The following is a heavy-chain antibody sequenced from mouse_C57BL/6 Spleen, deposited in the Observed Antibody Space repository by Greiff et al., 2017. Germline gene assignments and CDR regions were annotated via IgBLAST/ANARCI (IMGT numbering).Heavy chain of an antibody. D-gene: IGHD4-1*02. CDR3: VSTGTGLDMDY. Sequence: VQLQESGAELVKPGASVKISCKASGYAFSSYWMNWVKQRPGKGLEWIGQIYPGDGDTNYNGKFKGKATLTADKSSSTAYMPLSSLTTEDSAVYFCVSTGTGLDMDYWGQGTSLTVSS. CDR2: IYPGDGDT. CDR1: GYAFSSYW. V-gene: IGHV1-80*01. J-gene: IGHJ4*01.